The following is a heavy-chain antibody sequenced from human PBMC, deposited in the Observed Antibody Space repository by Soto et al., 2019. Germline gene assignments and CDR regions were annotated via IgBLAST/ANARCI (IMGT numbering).Heavy chain of an antibody. CDR3: ARDLLA. V-gene: IGHV1-18*04. Sequence: QVQLVQSGAELKKPGASVNVSCKAPGYTFTTYGISWVRQAPGQGLEWMGWINAYNGDTRFAHKFHGRVTLTTDASRSTVYMELKNLRSDGTAVYYSARDLLAWGQGTMVTVSS. J-gene: IGHJ3*01. CDR2: INAYNGDT. CDR1: GYTFTTYG.